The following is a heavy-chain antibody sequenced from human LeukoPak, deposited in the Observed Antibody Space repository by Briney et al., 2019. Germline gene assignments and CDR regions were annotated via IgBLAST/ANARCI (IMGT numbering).Heavy chain of an antibody. J-gene: IGHJ4*02. CDR2: INHSGST. D-gene: IGHD3-22*01. Sequence: SETLPLTCAVYGGSFSGYYWSWIRQPPGKGLEWIGEINHSGSTYYNPSLKSRVTISVDTSKNQFPLKLSSVTAADTAVYYCASGVLNYDSSGYPYYFDYWGQGTLVTVSS. CDR1: GGSFSGYY. V-gene: IGHV4-34*01. CDR3: ASGVLNYDSSGYPYYFDY.